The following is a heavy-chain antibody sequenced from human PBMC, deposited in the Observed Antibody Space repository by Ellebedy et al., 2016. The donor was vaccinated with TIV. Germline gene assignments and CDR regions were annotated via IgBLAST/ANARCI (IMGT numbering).Heavy chain of an antibody. J-gene: IGHJ4*02. CDR1: GFTFSSYG. D-gene: IGHD1-1*01. CDR2: ISYDGSNK. CDR3: ARDRGGMYLWNHFDY. Sequence: GGSLRLSXAASGFTFSSYGMHWVRQAPGKGLEWVAVISYDGSNKYYADSVKGRFTISRDNSKNTLYLQMNSLRGEDTAVYYCARDRGGMYLWNHFDYWGQGTLVTVSS. V-gene: IGHV3-30*03.